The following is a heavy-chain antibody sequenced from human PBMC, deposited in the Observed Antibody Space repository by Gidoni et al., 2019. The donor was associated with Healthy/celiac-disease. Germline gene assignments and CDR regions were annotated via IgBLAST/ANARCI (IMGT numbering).Heavy chain of an antibody. J-gene: IGHJ6*02. CDR3: ARARTYYDILTGYYPAMDV. CDR2: IKQDGSEK. V-gene: IGHV3-7*01. D-gene: IGHD3-9*01. CDR1: GFTFSSYW. Sequence: EVQLVESGGGLVQPGGSLRLSCAASGFTFSSYWMSWVRQAPGKGLEWVANIKQDGSEKYYVDSVKGRFTISRDNAKNSLYLQMNSLRAEDTAVYYCARARTYYDILTGYYPAMDVWGQGTTVTVSS.